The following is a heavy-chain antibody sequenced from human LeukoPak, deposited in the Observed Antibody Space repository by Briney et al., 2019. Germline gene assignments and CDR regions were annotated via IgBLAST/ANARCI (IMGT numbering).Heavy chain of an antibody. Sequence: PSETLSLTCTVSGDSISSSNYYWGWIRQPPGKGLEWIGSIYYSGSTYYNPSLKSRVTMSVDTSKNQFSLKLTSVTAADTAVYYCARDRGFCSSTSCYGGPLYNWFDPWGQGTLVTVSS. CDR2: IYYSGST. D-gene: IGHD2-2*01. CDR3: ARDRGFCSSTSCYGGPLYNWFDP. CDR1: GDSISSSNYY. V-gene: IGHV4-39*07. J-gene: IGHJ5*02.